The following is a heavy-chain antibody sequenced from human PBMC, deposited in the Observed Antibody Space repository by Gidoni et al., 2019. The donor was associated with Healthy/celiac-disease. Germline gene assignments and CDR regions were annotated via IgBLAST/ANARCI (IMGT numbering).Heavy chain of an antibody. CDR3: ARDQWAVPILTGFDY. D-gene: IGHD3-9*01. V-gene: IGHV3-21*01. CDR2: ISSSSSYI. Sequence: EVQLVASGGGLVKPGGSLRLSCAASVFTFSSYSMNWVRQAPGKGLEWVSSISSSSSYIYYADSVKGRFTISRDNAKNSLYLQMNSLRAEDTAVYYCARDQWAVPILTGFDYWGQGTLVTVSS. CDR1: VFTFSSYS. J-gene: IGHJ4*02.